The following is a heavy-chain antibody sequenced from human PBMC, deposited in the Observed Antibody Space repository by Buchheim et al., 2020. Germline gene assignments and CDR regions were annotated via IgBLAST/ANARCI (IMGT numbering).Heavy chain of an antibody. CDR3: ARAEDTSGYHSAH. D-gene: IGHD3-22*01. Sequence: QVQLVQSGAEVKKPGASVKVSCKASGYTFTGYYMHWVRQAPGQGLEWMGWINPNSGGTNSAQKFQGRVTTTRDTSISTAYMELSRLTSDDTAVYYCARAEDTSGYHSAHWGQGTL. J-gene: IGHJ4*02. CDR1: GYTFTGYY. V-gene: IGHV1-2*02. CDR2: INPNSGGT.